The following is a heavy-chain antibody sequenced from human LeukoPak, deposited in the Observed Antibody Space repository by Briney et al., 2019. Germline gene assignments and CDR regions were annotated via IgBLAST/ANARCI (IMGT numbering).Heavy chain of an antibody. Sequence: RRASVKVSCKASGGTFSSYAISWVRQAPGQGLEWMGGIIPIFGTANYARKFQGRVTITADESTSTAYMELSSLRSEDTAVYYCARVLPTVTTLISNHAFDIWGQGTMVTVSS. J-gene: IGHJ3*02. CDR3: ARVLPTVTTLISNHAFDI. V-gene: IGHV1-69*01. D-gene: IGHD4-17*01. CDR1: GGTFSSYA. CDR2: IIPIFGTA.